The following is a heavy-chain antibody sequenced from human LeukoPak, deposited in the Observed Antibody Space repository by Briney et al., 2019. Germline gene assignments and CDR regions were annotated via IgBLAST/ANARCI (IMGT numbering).Heavy chain of an antibody. CDR2: ISYDGSNK. V-gene: IGHV3-30*03. D-gene: IGHD4-11*01. Sequence: GGALRLSRAGSGFTFRKYVMQGVRQAPGKGRDWGTIISYDGSNKYYGNTVKGRFTISTDNSKNTVYLQMNSPRAEDTAVYYCATIRGTSSSNWYFDFWGQGTLVTVSS. CDR3: ATIRGTSSSNWYFDF. CDR1: GFTFRKYV. J-gene: IGHJ4*02.